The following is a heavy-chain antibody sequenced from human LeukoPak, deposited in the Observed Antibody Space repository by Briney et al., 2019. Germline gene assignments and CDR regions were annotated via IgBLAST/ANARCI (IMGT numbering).Heavy chain of an antibody. Sequence: LETLSLTCAVYGGSFSGYYWSWIRQPPGKGLEWIGEINHSGSTNYNPSLKSRVTISVDTSKNQFSLKLSSVTAADTAVYYCATNDCSSTSCPDDYWGQGTLVTVSS. V-gene: IGHV4-34*01. CDR1: GGSFSGYY. CDR3: ATNDCSSTSCPDDY. D-gene: IGHD2-2*01. J-gene: IGHJ4*02. CDR2: INHSGST.